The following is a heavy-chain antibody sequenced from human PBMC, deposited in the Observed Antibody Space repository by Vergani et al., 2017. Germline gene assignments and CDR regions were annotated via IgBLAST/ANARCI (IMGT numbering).Heavy chain of an antibody. V-gene: IGHV1-3*01. CDR3: ARAVAVAGTVWRRDSVVSCYFDL. D-gene: IGHD6-19*01. CDR2: INADNGNT. Sequence: QVQLVQSGAEVKKPGASVKVSCKASGYTFTNFAMHWVRQAPGQRLEWMGWINADNGNTKYSQKFQGRVTITRDTSASTAYMELSSLRSEATAVYYCARAVAVAGTVWRRDSVVSCYFDLWGRGTLVTVSS. J-gene: IGHJ2*01. CDR1: GYTFTNFA.